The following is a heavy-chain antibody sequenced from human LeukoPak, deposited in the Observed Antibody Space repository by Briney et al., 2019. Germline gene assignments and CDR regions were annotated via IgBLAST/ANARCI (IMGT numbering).Heavy chain of an antibody. CDR1: GYTFTSCG. CDR2: ISAYNGNT. V-gene: IGHV1-18*01. D-gene: IGHD1-26*01. Sequence: ASVKVSCKASGYTFTSCGISWVRQAPGQGLEWMGWISAYNGNTNYAQKLQGRVTMTTDTSTSTAYMELRSLRSDDTAVYYCASNHRGRWELLRFDYWGQGTLVTVSS. J-gene: IGHJ4*02. CDR3: ASNHRGRWELLRFDY.